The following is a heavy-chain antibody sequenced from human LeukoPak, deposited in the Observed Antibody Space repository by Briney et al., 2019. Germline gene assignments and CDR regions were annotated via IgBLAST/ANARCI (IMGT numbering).Heavy chain of an antibody. V-gene: IGHV3-11*04. CDR1: GFTLSDYY. D-gene: IGHD4-17*01. J-gene: IGHJ3*02. CDR3: ARHDYGVTFDI. Sequence: PGGSLRLSCAASGFTLSDYYMSWIRQAPGKGLEGVSYISSSGDTIYYADSVKGRFTVSRGNAKNSLYLQMDSLRAEDTAVYYCARHDYGVTFDIWGQGTMVTVSS. CDR2: ISSSGDTI.